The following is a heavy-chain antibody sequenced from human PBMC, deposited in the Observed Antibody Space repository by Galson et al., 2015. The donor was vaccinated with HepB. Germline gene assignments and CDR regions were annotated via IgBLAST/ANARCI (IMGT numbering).Heavy chain of an antibody. CDR3: AKVPNYYDSSGQGY. V-gene: IGHV3-30*02. D-gene: IGHD3-22*01. J-gene: IGHJ4*02. Sequence: SLRLSCAASGFTFSSCGMHWVRQAPGKGLEWVAFIRYDGSNKYYADSVKGRFTISRDNSKNTLYLQMNSLRAEDTAVYYCAKVPNYYDSSGQGYWGQGTLVTVSS. CDR1: GFTFSSCG. CDR2: IRYDGSNK.